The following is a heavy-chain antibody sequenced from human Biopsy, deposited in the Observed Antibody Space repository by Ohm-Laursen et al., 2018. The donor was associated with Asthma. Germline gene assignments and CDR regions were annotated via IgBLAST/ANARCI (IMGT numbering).Heavy chain of an antibody. J-gene: IGHJ6*02. V-gene: IGHV1-18*01. CDR1: GHTFNSAG. D-gene: IGHD3-10*01. CDR2: ISVYNGNT. Sequence: ASVKVSYKTSGHTFNSAGITWVRQAPGQGLEWMGWISVYNGNTKVAQKLQDRVTMITDTSTSTAYMELRSLRSDDTAVYFCARAVDYSHYYGIDVWGQGTTVTVS. CDR3: ARAVDYSHYYGIDV.